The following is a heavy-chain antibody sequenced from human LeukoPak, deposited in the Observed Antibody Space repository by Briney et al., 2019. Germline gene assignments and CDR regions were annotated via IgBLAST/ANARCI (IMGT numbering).Heavy chain of an antibody. CDR2: LSSDGSNK. D-gene: IGHD4-11*01. Sequence: GRSLRLSCAASGFTFSSYGMHWVRQAPGKGLEWVAILSSDGSNKYYADSVKGRFTISRDNSKNTLYLQVNSLRAEDTAVYYCAKEGVGDYSNCIDYWGQGTLVTVSS. J-gene: IGHJ4*02. CDR1: GFTFSSYG. CDR3: AKEGVGDYSNCIDY. V-gene: IGHV3-30*18.